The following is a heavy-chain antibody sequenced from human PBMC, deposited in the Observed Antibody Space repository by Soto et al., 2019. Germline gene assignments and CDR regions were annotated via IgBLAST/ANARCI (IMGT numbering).Heavy chain of an antibody. V-gene: IGHV3-23*01. J-gene: IGHJ4*02. CDR3: AKLEDNCEGGACYLDYVDY. CDR2: ISSSGGST. CDR1: GFTFRSYA. Sequence: GGSLRLSCSASGFTFRSYAMSWVRQAPGQGLEWVSLISSSGGSTYYADSVKGRFTISRDNSKNTLYLQRNSLRAEDTAVYYCAKLEDNCEGGACYLDYVDYWGQGALVTVS. D-gene: IGHD2-21*02.